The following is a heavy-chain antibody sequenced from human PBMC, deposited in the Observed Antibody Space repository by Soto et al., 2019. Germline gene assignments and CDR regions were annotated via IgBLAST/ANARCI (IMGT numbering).Heavy chain of an antibody. J-gene: IGHJ4*02. Sequence: GGSLRLSCADPGFTFSYFDMDWVRQAPGKGLEWVSVLNDRGDTTYYTDSVKGRFTISRDNSKNTLYLQMNSLRAEDTAVYYCAKDATRTNGWYHFDYWGQGALVTVSS. CDR1: GFTFSYFD. CDR3: AKDATRTNGWYHFDY. V-gene: IGHV3-23*01. D-gene: IGHD6-19*01. CDR2: LNDRGDTT.